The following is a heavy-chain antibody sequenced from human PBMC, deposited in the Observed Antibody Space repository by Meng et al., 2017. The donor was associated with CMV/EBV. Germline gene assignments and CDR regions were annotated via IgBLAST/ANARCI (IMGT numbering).Heavy chain of an antibody. J-gene: IGHJ5*02. CDR2: IYSGGSST. Sequence: CAASGSTFSSYAMTWVRQAPGKGLKWVSVIYSGGSSTYYADSVKGRFTISRDNSKNTLYLRMNSLRAEDTAVYYCAKAFSDGYNCFDTWGQGTLVTVSS. V-gene: IGHV3-23*03. CDR3: AKAFSDGYNCFDT. D-gene: IGHD5-24*01. CDR1: GSTFSSYA.